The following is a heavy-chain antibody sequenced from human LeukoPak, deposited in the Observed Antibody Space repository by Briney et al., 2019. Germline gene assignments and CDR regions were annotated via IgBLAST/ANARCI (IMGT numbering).Heavy chain of an antibody. D-gene: IGHD6-13*01. Sequence: GGSLRLSCAASGFTFSSYWVSWVRQAPGKGLEWVSSISSSSSYIYYADSVKGRFTISRDNAKNSLYLQMNSLRAEDTAVYYCARLGSSWQLDYWGQGTLVTVSS. CDR3: ARLGSSWQLDY. CDR1: GFTFSSYW. V-gene: IGHV3-21*01. J-gene: IGHJ4*02. CDR2: ISSSSSYI.